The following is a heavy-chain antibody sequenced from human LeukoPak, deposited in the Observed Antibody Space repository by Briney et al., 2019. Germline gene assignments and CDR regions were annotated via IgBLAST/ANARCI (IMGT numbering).Heavy chain of an antibody. CDR1: GYTFASYY. CDR3: ARDVCSSTSCYTLYYYYYMDV. Sequence: GASVKVSCKASGYTFASYYMHWVRQAPGQGLEWMGIINPSGGSTSYAQKFQGRVTMTRDTSTSTVYMELSSLRSEDTAVYYCARDVCSSTSCYTLYYYYYMDVWGKGTTVTVSS. J-gene: IGHJ6*03. D-gene: IGHD2-2*02. CDR2: INPSGGST. V-gene: IGHV1-46*01.